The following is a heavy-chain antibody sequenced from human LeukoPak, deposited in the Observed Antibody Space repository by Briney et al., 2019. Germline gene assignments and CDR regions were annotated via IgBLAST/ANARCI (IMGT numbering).Heavy chain of an antibody. Sequence: PSETLSLNCAVYSGSFNGYYWIWIRQPPGKGLEWSGEINNSGSTNYNPSLKSRITTSVDTSKNQFALMLSSVTAADTAVYYCAKSGHVLRYFDWLFWFDPWGQGTLVTVSS. V-gene: IGHV4-34*01. J-gene: IGHJ5*02. CDR3: AKSGHVLRYFDWLFWFDP. CDR2: INNSGST. D-gene: IGHD3-9*01. CDR1: SGSFNGYY.